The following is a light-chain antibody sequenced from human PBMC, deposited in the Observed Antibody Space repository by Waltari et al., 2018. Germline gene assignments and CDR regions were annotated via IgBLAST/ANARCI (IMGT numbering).Light chain of an antibody. V-gene: IGKV2-28*01. Sequence: DIVMTQSPLSLPVTPGEPASIPCRSSQSLLHSNGYNYLDWYLQKPGQSPQLLIYLGSNRASGVPDRFSGSGSGTDFTLKISRVEAEDVGVYYCMQALQTPTTFGQGTKVDIK. CDR3: MQALQTPTT. J-gene: IGKJ1*01. CDR2: LGS. CDR1: QSLLHSNGYNY.